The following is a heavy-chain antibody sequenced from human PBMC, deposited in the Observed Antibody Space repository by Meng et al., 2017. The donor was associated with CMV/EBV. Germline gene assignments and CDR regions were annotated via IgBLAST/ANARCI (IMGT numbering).Heavy chain of an antibody. CDR1: GFTFSSYE. CDR3: ARDYDFWSGYAATYYYYYGMDV. D-gene: IGHD3-3*01. Sequence: GGSLRLSCAASGFTFSSYEMNWVRQAPGKGLEWVSYISSSGSTIYYADSVKGRFTISRDNAKNSLYLQMNSLRAEDTAVYYCARDYDFWSGYAATYYYYYGMDVWGQGTTVTVSS. CDR2: ISSSGSTI. J-gene: IGHJ6*02. V-gene: IGHV3-48*03.